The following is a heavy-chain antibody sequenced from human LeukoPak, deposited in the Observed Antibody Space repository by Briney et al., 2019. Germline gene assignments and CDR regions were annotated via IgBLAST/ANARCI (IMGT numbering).Heavy chain of an antibody. V-gene: IGHV3-23*01. Sequence: GGSLRLSCAASGFTFSSFAMSWVRQAPGKGLEWVSTISGSGGSTYYADSVKGRFTISRDNSKNTLYLQMNSLRPEDTALYYCAKVARPQRGILVDPGLLTEGWFDHSGQGTLVTVSS. CDR3: AKVARPQRGILVDPGLLTEGWFDH. CDR1: GFTFSSFA. D-gene: IGHD5-18*01. CDR2: ISGSGGST. J-gene: IGHJ5*02.